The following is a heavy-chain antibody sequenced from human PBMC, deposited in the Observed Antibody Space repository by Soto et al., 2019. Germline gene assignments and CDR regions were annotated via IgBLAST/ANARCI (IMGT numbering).Heavy chain of an antibody. V-gene: IGHV3-23*01. CDR2: ISGSGGST. CDR3: AKALSLWFGEHWYFDL. Sequence: GGSLRLSCAASGFTFSSYGMSWVRQAPGKGLEWVSAISGSGGSTYYADSVKGRFTISRDNSKNTLYLQMNSLRAEDTAVYYCAKALSLWFGEHWYFDLWGRGTLVTVSS. J-gene: IGHJ2*01. CDR1: GFTFSSYG. D-gene: IGHD3-10*01.